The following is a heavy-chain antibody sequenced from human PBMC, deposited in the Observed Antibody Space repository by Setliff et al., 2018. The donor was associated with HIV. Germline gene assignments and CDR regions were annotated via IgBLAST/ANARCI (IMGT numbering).Heavy chain of an antibody. J-gene: IGHJ4*02. CDR1: GYTFTDYY. CDR2: VDPEDGET. V-gene: IGHV1-69-2*01. D-gene: IGHD2-15*01. CDR3: ARDLIRITPHGDLPF. Sequence: ASVKVSCKASGYTFTDYYMHWVQQAPGKGLEWMGRVDPEDGETIYAEKFQGRVTMTRDTSSTTAYMELSTLRSDDTALYYCARDLIRITPHGDLPFWGQGTLVTVSS.